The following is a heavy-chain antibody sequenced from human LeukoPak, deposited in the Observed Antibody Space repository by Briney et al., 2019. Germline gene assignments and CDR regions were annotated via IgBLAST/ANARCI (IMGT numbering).Heavy chain of an antibody. V-gene: IGHV3-72*01. CDR3: ARGSRYCSSTSCYRDY. J-gene: IGHJ4*02. D-gene: IGHD2-2*01. CDR2: SRNKGQNYIT. CDR1: GFTFSDHY. Sequence: GGSLRLSCAASGFTFSDHYMDWVRQAPGKGLEWVGRSRNKGQNYITEYAASVKGRFTISRDDSKKSLYLQMNSLRAEDTAVYYCARGSRYCSSTSCYRDYWGQGTLVTVSS.